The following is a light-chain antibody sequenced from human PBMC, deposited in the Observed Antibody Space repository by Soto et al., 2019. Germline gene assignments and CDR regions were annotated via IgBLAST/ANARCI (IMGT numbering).Light chain of an antibody. Sequence: EIVMTQSPATLSVSPGEGATLSCKASQNVYNNLAWYQQRPGQPPMLLIYDASTRANGISAKFSGSGYGTEFTLTISSLQSEDFAVYFGQQCRNWSLTFGGGTKVEIK. J-gene: IGKJ4*01. CDR2: DAS. V-gene: IGKV3-15*01. CDR1: QNVYNN. CDR3: QQCRNWSLT.